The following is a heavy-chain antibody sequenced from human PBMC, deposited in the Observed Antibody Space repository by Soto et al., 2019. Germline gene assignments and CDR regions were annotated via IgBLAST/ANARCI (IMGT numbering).Heavy chain of an antibody. V-gene: IGHV1-3*01. D-gene: IGHD6-13*01. CDR2: INAGNGNT. CDR1: GYTFTSYA. Sequence: GASVKISCKASGYTFTSYAMHWVRQAPGQRLEWMGWINAGNGNTKYSQKFQGRVTITRDTSASTAYMELSSLRSEDTAVYYCARDQGWYIAAAGRGWFDPWGQGALITVSS. J-gene: IGHJ5*02. CDR3: ARDQGWYIAAAGRGWFDP.